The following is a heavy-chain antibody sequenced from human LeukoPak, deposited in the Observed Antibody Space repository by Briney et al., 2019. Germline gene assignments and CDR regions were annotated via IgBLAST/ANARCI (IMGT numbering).Heavy chain of an antibody. V-gene: IGHV3-30*02. Sequence: GGSLRLSCAASGFTFSSYGMDWVRQAPGKGLEWVAFIRYDGSNKYYADSVKGRFTISRDNSKNTLYLQMNSLRAEDTAVYYCAKDEYYYDSSGYDYWGQGTLVTVSS. J-gene: IGHJ4*02. CDR3: AKDEYYYDSSGYDY. CDR1: GFTFSSYG. D-gene: IGHD3-22*01. CDR2: IRYDGSNK.